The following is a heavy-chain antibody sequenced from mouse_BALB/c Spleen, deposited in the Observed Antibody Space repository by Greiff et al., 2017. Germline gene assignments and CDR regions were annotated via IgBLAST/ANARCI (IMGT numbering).Heavy chain of an antibody. CDR1: GYTFTDYV. J-gene: IGHJ3*01. V-gene: IGHV1-77*01. D-gene: IGHD4-1*01. Sequence: VHLVESGPELVKPGASVKMSCKASGYTFTDYVISWVKQRTGQGLEWIGEIYPGSGSTYYNEKFKGKATLTADKSSNTAYMQLSSLTSEDSAVYYCTRILTSWFAYWGQGTLVTVSA. CDR3: TRILTSWFAY. CDR2: IYPGSGST.